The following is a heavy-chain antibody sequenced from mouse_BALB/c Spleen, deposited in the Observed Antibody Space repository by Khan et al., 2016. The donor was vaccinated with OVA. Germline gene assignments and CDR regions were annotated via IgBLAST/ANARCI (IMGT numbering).Heavy chain of an antibody. CDR1: GYSFTLYY. D-gene: IGHD2-14*01. V-gene: IGHV1-26*01. CDR3: ERGYDFVAY. J-gene: IGHJ3*01. Sequence: EVKLVESGPDLVKPGASVKISCKASGYSFTLYYMTWVKQSHGKSLEWIGRVNPNTGGSDYNQEFKGKAILTVDKSSNTAYMELHSLTSEDSAVYYCERGYDFVAYWGQGTLVTVSA. CDR2: VNPNTGGS.